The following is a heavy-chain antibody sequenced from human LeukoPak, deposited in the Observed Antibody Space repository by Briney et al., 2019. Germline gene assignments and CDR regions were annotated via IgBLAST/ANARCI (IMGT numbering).Heavy chain of an antibody. CDR3: ARDFRVYYDSSGYNYDAFDM. D-gene: IGHD3-22*01. V-gene: IGHV4-61*02. J-gene: IGHJ3*02. CDR2: IYTIGTT. Sequence: SQTLSLTCTVSGGSISSGSYYWSWIRQPAGKGLEWIGRIYTIGTTKYNPSLKSRLTISIDTSKNQFSLKLSSVTAADTAVYYCARDFRVYYDSSGYNYDAFDMWGQGTMVTVSS. CDR1: GGSISSGSYY.